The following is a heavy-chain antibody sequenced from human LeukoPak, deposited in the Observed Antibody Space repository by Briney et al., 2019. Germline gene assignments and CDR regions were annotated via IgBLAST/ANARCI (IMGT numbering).Heavy chain of an antibody. Sequence: PGRSLRLSCAASGVTFSSYGMHWVRQAPGKGLEWVAVIWYDGSNKYYADSVKGRFTISRDNSKNTLYLQMNSLRAEDTAVYYCARDPGEMATIFWFDPWGQGTLVTVSS. CDR2: IWYDGSNK. CDR1: GVTFSSYG. J-gene: IGHJ5*02. D-gene: IGHD5-24*01. V-gene: IGHV3-33*01. CDR3: ARDPGEMATIFWFDP.